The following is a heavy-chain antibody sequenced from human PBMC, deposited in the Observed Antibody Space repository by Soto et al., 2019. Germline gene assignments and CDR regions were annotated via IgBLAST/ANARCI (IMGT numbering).Heavy chain of an antibody. J-gene: IGHJ4*02. V-gene: IGHV3-33*01. CDR2: IWYDGSNK. CDR3: ARDPGGGYSFRGGGGGVFEY. CDR1: GFTFSSYG. Sequence: QVQLVESGGGVVQPGRSLRLSCAASGFTFSSYGMHWVRQAPGKGLEWVAVIWYDGSNKYYADSVKGRFTISRDNSKNTLYLQINRRGAEETAVYYCARDPGGGYSFRGGGGGVFEYWGQGNLVNVSS. D-gene: IGHD1-26*01.